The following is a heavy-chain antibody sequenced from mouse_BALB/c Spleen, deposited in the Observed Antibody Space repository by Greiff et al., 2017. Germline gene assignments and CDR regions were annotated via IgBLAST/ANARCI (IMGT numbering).Heavy chain of an antibody. CDR1: GFSLTSYG. CDR3: ARDVYYDYDGFSY. V-gene: IGHV2-9*02. J-gene: IGHJ3*01. Sequence: VQLVESGPGLVAPSQSLSITCTVSGFSLTSYGVHWVRQPPGKGLEWLGVIWAGGSTNYNSALMSRLSISKDNSKSQVFLKMNSLQTDDTAMYYCARDVYYDYDGFSYWGQGTLVTVSA. CDR2: IWAGGST. D-gene: IGHD2-4*01.